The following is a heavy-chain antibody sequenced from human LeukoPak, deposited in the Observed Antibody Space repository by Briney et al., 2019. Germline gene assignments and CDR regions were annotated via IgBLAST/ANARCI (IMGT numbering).Heavy chain of an antibody. CDR3: ARERWLQYYHDAFDI. V-gene: IGHV4-59*01. CDR2: IYYSGST. CDR1: GDSISSYY. D-gene: IGHD5-24*01. J-gene: IGHJ3*02. Sequence: PTETLSLTCTVSGDSISSYYWSWIRQPPGKGLEWIGYIYYSGSTNYNPSLKSRVTISVDTSKNQFSLKLSSVTAADTAVYYCARERWLQYYHDAFDIWGQGTMVTVSS.